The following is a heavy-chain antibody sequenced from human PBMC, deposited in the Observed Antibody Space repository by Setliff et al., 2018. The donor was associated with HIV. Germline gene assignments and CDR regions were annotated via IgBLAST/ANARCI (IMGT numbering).Heavy chain of an antibody. J-gene: IGHJ3*02. CDR2: IMPIFGSA. Sequence: GASVKVSCKASGGTFSSFAISWVRQAPGQGLEWMGGIMPIFGSANYAQKFQGRVTIPADASTSTAYMGLIGLSSEDTAVYYCARGVDDSFDIWGQGKMVTVSS. CDR1: GGTFSSFA. V-gene: IGHV1-69*13. D-gene: IGHD2-15*01. CDR3: ARGVDDSFDI.